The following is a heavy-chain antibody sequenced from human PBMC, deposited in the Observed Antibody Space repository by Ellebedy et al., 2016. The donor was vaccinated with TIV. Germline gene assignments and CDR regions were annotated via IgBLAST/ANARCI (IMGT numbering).Heavy chain of an antibody. V-gene: IGHV3-33*01. CDR2: IWYDGSNQ. D-gene: IGHD4-23*01. CDR3: ARDGATVGDWYLDL. Sequence: GGSLRLSXASSGFNFNKYGMHWVRQAPGKGLEWLAVIWYDGSNQFYVDSVKGRFTISRDNVNNTLYLQMSSLRAEDTAVYYCARDGATVGDWYLDLWGRGTLVTVSS. J-gene: IGHJ2*01. CDR1: GFNFNKYG.